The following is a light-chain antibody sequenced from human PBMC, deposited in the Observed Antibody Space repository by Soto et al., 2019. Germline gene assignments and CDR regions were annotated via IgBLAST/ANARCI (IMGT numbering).Light chain of an antibody. Sequence: QSALTQPPSASGSPGQSVTISCTGTSSDVGTYSYVCWYQQHPGKAPKLIIYEVSKRPSGVPDRFSGSQSGNTASLTVSGLQSEDEADYFCSSYAGSNVVFGGGTKVTVL. J-gene: IGLJ2*01. CDR1: SSDVGTYSY. CDR2: EVS. CDR3: SSYAGSNVV. V-gene: IGLV2-8*01.